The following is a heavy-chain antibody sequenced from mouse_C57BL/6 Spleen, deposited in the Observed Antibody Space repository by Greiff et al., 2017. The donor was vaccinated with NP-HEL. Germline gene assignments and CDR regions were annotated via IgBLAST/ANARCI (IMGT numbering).Heavy chain of an antibody. CDR2: IDPSDSYT. CDR3: AGSGAYEGDFDY. Sequence: VQLQQPGAELVMPGASVKLSCKASGYTFTSYWMHWVKQRPGQGLEWIGEIDPSDSYTNYNQKFKGKSTLTVDKSSSTAYMQLSSLTSEDSAVYYCAGSGAYEGDFDYWGQGTTLTVSS. CDR1: GYTFTSYW. V-gene: IGHV1-69*01. D-gene: IGHD1-1*01. J-gene: IGHJ2*01.